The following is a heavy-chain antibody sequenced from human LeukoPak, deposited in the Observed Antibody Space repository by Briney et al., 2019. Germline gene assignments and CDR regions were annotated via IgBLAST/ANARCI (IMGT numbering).Heavy chain of an antibody. D-gene: IGHD3-10*01. J-gene: IGHJ4*02. CDR3: ATGNGFINF. CDR2: IYGDGVDT. CDR1: GFTFDDYA. Sequence: GGSLRLSCAASGFTFDDYAMHWVRQPPGKGLEWVSLIYGDGVDTYYTDSVKGRFTISRDSSKNSLYLQINSLRTEDTALYYCATGNGFINFWGQGTLVTVSS. V-gene: IGHV3-43*02.